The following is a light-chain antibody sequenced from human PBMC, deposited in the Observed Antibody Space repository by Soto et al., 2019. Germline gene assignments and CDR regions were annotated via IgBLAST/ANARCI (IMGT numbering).Light chain of an antibody. CDR2: GNS. CDR1: NSNIGAGYD. Sequence: QSVLTQPPSVSGAPGQRVTISCAGTNSNIGAGYDVHWYQQVPGTAPKLLIYGNSNRPSGVPDRFSGSKSGTSASLAITGLQAEDEADYYCQSYDSSLSGYVVFGGGTKVTVL. J-gene: IGLJ2*01. V-gene: IGLV1-40*01. CDR3: QSYDSSLSGYVV.